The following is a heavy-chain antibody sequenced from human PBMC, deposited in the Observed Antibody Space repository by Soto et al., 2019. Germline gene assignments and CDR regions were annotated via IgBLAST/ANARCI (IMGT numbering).Heavy chain of an antibody. CDR2: ISYDGSNK. D-gene: IGHD2-15*01. CDR1: GFTFSSYA. V-gene: IGHV3-30-3*01. J-gene: IGHJ5*02. CDR3: ARDRFRYCSGGSCSRGWFDP. Sequence: GGSLRLSCAASGFTFSSYAMHWVRQAPGKGLEWVAVISYDGSNKYYADSVKGRFTISRDNSKNTLYLQMNSLRAEDTAVYYCARDRFRYCSGGSCSRGWFDPWGQGT.